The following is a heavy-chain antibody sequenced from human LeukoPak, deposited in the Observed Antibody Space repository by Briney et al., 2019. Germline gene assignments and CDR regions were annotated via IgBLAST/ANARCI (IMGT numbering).Heavy chain of an antibody. J-gene: IGHJ4*02. V-gene: IGHV3-53*01. CDR3: ARSLPAAGSPFDY. D-gene: IGHD2-2*01. CDR1: GFIFTNAW. Sequence: PGGSLRLSCAASGFIFTNAWMNWVRQAPGKGLEGVSVIYSGGSTYYADSVKGRFTISRDNSKNTLYLQMNSLRAEDTAVYYCARSLPAAGSPFDYWGQGTLVTVSS. CDR2: IYSGGST.